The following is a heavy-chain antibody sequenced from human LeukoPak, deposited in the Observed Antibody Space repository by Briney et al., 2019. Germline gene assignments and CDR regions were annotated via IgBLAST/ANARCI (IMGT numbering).Heavy chain of an antibody. CDR1: GFTFSSYA. CDR2: VSGSGGST. V-gene: IGHV3-23*01. J-gene: IGHJ4*02. D-gene: IGHD2-2*01. CDR3: AKIQAHYGSSSSSYPDY. Sequence: GGSLRLSCAASGFTFSSYAMSWVRQAPGKGLEWVSAVSGSGGSTYYADSVKGRFTISRDNSKNTLYLQMNSLRAEDTAVYYCAKIQAHYGSSSSSYPDYWGQGTLVTVSS.